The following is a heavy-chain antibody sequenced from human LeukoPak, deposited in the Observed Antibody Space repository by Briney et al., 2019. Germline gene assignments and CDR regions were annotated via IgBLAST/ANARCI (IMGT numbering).Heavy chain of an antibody. CDR2: IYYSGST. J-gene: IGHJ3*02. V-gene: IGHV4-59*01. CDR1: GGSFSGYY. Sequence: SETLSLTCAVYGGSFSGYYWSWIRRPPGKGLEWIGYIYYSGSTNYSPSLKSRVTMSVDTSKNQFSLNLSSVTAADTAVYYCARGEMATIEDAFDIWGQGTMVTVSS. D-gene: IGHD5-24*01. CDR3: ARGEMATIEDAFDI.